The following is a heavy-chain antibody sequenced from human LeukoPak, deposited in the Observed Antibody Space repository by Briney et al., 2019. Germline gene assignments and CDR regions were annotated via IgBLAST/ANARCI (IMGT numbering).Heavy chain of an antibody. Sequence: GGSLRLSCAASGFTFSSYSMNWVRQAPGKGLEWVANIKQDGTGKYYVDSVKGRFTISRDNAKNSLYLQMNSLRAEDTAVYYCARGHYYGLDVWGKGTTVTVSS. CDR2: IKQDGTGK. CDR1: GFTFSSYS. CDR3: ARGHYYGLDV. J-gene: IGHJ6*04. V-gene: IGHV3-7*01.